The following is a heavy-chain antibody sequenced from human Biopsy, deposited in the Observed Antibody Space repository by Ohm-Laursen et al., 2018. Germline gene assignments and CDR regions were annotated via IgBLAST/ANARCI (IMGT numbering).Heavy chain of an antibody. Sequence: SDTLSLTCTVPGGSISSDYWSWIRQTPGKGLEWIGYIYYSGSTNYNPSLKSRVTISVDTSKNQFSLRLSSVTAEDTAVYYCARDDAVTVIRGLYYWGQGALVTVSS. CDR1: GGSISSDY. CDR2: IYYSGST. CDR3: ARDDAVTVIRGLYY. J-gene: IGHJ4*02. D-gene: IGHD2-21*02. V-gene: IGHV4-59*07.